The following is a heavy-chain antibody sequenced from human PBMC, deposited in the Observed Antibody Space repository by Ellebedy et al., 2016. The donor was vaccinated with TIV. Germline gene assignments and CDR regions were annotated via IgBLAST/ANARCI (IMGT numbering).Heavy chain of an antibody. V-gene: IGHV3-53*04. J-gene: IGHJ4*02. CDR1: GITVSSNY. CDR3: ATHAGHASSWYFFYS. D-gene: IGHD6-13*01. Sequence: PGGSLRLSCAASGITVSSNYMSWVRQAPGKGLEWVSVIFNNGRTHYADSVKGRFTISRHNSYNTLFLEMNSLRPEDTAVYYCATHAGHASSWYFFYSWGPGTLVTVSS. CDR2: IFNNGRT.